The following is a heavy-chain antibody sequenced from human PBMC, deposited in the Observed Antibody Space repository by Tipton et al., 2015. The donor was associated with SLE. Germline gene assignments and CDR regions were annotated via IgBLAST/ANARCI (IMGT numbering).Heavy chain of an antibody. CDR1: GGSISSGSYY. V-gene: IGHV4-39*07. J-gene: IGHJ3*02. Sequence: TLSLTCTVSGGSISSGSYYWSWIRQPPGKGLEWIGEINHSGTTNYNPSLKSRVTISVDTSKNQFSLKLSSVTAADTAVYYCARQWLSFFDIWGQGTMVTVSS. CDR2: INHSGTT. D-gene: IGHD3-22*01. CDR3: ARQWLSFFDI.